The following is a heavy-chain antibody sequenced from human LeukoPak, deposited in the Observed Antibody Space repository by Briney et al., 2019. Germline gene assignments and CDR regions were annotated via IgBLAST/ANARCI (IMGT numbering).Heavy chain of an antibody. V-gene: IGHV4-59*08. Sequence: PSETLSLTCTVSGGSISSYYWSWIRQPPGKGLEWIGYVYYCGSTSYNPSLKSRVTISLDTSKHQFSLKLNSVTAADTAVYYCARHAYCGGDCFGGAFEIWGQGTMVTVSS. D-gene: IGHD2-21*02. CDR1: GGSISSYY. CDR3: ARHAYCGGDCFGGAFEI. J-gene: IGHJ3*02. CDR2: VYYCGST.